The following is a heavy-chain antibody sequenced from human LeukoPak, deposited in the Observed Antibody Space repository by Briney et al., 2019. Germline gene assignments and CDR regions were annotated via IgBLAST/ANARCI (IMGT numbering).Heavy chain of an antibody. D-gene: IGHD2-15*01. V-gene: IGHV5-51*01. CDR3: ARAYDCGGGSCKLEY. J-gene: IGHJ4*02. CDR2: NYPGDSDT. Sequence: PGASPKISCEGSGYSSNSYWIAWVRPMPGKREELMGINYPGDSDTRHSPNFQGQITISADKSINTAYLRWSSLKVSDTAMYYCARAYDCGGGSCKLEYWGQGTLVSVSS. CDR1: GYSSNSYW.